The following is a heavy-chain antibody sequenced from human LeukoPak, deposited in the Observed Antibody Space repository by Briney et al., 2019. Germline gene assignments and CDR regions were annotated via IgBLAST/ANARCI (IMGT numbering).Heavy chain of an antibody. V-gene: IGHV3-64*01. Sequence: GGSLRLSCAASGFTFSSYAMHWVRQAPGKGLEYVSAISSNGGSTYYANSVKGRFTISRDNAKNSLYLQMNSLRAADTAVYYCAIGEQLDYWGQGTLVTVSS. CDR3: AIGEQLDY. J-gene: IGHJ4*02. CDR2: ISSNGGST. CDR1: GFTFSSYA. D-gene: IGHD1/OR15-1a*01.